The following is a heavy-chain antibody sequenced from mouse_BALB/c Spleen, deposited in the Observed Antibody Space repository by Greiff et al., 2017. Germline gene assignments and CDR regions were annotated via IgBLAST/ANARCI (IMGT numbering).Heavy chain of an antibody. D-gene: IGHD3-2*01. V-gene: IGHV14-3*02. J-gene: IGHJ3*01. CDR1: GFNIKDTY. CDR2: IDPANGNT. CDR3: ARDSSGYSAWFAY. Sequence: VQLQQSGAELVKPGASVKLSCTASGFNIKDTYMHWVKQRPEQGLEWIGRIDPANGNTKYDPKFQGKATITADTSSNTAYLQRSSLTSEDTAVYYCARDSSGYSAWFAYWGQGTLVTVSA.